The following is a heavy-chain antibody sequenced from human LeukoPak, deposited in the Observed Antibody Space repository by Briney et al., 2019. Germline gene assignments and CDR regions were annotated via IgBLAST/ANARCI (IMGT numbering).Heavy chain of an antibody. CDR1: GYTFTDYY. D-gene: IGHD1-26*01. Sequence: ASVTVSFTATGYTFTDYYMHWVRQAPGQGLEWMGWINPYSGGPNYAQNFQGRVTMTRDTPISTAYMELSRLRADDTAVYYCARIRGGNNYHFDYWGQGTLVSVSS. CDR2: INPYSGGP. J-gene: IGHJ4*02. CDR3: ARIRGGNNYHFDY. V-gene: IGHV1-2*02.